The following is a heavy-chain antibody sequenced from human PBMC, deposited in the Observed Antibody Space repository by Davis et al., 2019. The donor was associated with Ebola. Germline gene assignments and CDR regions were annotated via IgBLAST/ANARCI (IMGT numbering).Heavy chain of an antibody. J-gene: IGHJ2*01. CDR3: ARGRLRYCSSTSCYRGQYWYFDL. CDR2: IKQDGGEK. D-gene: IGHD2-2*02. Sequence: GESLKISCAASGFTFSSYWMSWVRQAPGKGLEWVANIKQDGGEKYYVDSVKGRFTISRDNAKNSLYLQMNSLRAEDTAVYYCARGRLRYCSSTSCYRGQYWYFDLWGRGTLVTVSS. V-gene: IGHV3-7*03. CDR1: GFTFSSYW.